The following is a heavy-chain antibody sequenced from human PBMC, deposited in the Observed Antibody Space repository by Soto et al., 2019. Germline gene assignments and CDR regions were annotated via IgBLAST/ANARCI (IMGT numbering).Heavy chain of an antibody. V-gene: IGHV3-21*01. CDR2: ISSSSSYI. CDR3: ASDMGEQQLVLGYFDY. CDR1: GFTFSSYS. J-gene: IGHJ4*02. Sequence: EVQLVESGGGLVKPGGSLRLSCAASGFTFSSYSMNWVRQAPVKGLEWVSSISSSSSYIYYADSVKGRFTISRDNAKNSLYLQMNSLRAEDTAVYYCASDMGEQQLVLGYFDYWGQGTLVTVSS. D-gene: IGHD6-13*01.